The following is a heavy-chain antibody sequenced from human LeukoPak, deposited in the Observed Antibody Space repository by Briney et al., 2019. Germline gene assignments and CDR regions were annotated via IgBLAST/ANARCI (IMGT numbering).Heavy chain of an antibody. CDR1: GFIFTNYG. CDR3: ARSNGFWGRLDDY. J-gene: IGHJ4*02. V-gene: IGHV3-33*01. D-gene: IGHD3-22*01. Sequence: PGGSLRLSGAASGFIFTNYGMHWVRQAPGKGPEWLVVIWYDGNHKFYADSVQGRFTISRDSSHLYLQMNNLTVDDTGLYYCARSNGFWGRLDDYWGQGTQVTVSS. CDR2: IWYDGNHK.